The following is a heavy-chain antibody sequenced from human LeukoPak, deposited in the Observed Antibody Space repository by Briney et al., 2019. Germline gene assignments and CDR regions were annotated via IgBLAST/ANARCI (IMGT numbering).Heavy chain of an antibody. CDR1: GFTFSSYS. CDR3: ARDVWRYGSANDY. J-gene: IGHJ4*02. Sequence: GGSLRLSCAASGFTFSSYSMNLVRQAPGKGLEWVSSISSSSSYIYYADSVKGRFTISRDNAKNSLYLQMNSLRAEDTAVYYCARDVWRYGSANDYWGQGTLVTVSS. V-gene: IGHV3-21*01. CDR2: ISSSSSYI. D-gene: IGHD3-10*01.